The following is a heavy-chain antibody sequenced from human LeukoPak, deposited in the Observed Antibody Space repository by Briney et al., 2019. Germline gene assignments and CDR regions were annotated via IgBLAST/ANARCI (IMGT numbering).Heavy chain of an antibody. D-gene: IGHD2-21*02. CDR1: GYTFTGYY. CDR3: AKVTATTFDY. CDR2: IHPNRGNT. J-gene: IGHJ4*02. Sequence: ASVKVSCKASGYTFTGYYIHWVRQAPGQGLEWMGWIHPNRGNTNYAQEFQGRVTMTRDTSISTAYMELNRLTSDDTAVYYCAKVTATTFDYWGQGTLVTV. V-gene: IGHV1-2*02.